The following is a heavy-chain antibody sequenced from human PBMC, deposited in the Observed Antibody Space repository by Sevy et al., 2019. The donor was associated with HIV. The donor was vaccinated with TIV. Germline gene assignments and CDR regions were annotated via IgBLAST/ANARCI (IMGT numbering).Heavy chain of an antibody. V-gene: IGHV3-23*01. D-gene: IGHD1-7*01. CDR3: AKMINWSYVRYFDY. CDR1: GFTFSSYA. J-gene: IGHJ4*02. Sequence: GGSLRLSCAASGFTFSSYAMSWVRQAPGKGLEWVSAISGSGDSTYYADSVRGRFTISKDNPRNTLYLQMNSLRAEDTAVYFCAKMINWSYVRYFDYWGQGTLVTVSS. CDR2: ISGSGDST.